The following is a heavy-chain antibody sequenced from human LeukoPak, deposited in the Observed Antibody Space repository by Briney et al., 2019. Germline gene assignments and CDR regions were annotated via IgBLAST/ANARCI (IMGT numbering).Heavy chain of an antibody. CDR1: GFTFSSYS. D-gene: IGHD1-1*01. V-gene: IGHV3-21*01. CDR2: ISSSSSYT. J-gene: IGHJ3*02. Sequence: GGSLRLSCAASGFTFSSYSMSWVRQAAGKVLEWVSSISSSSSYTYYADSVTGRFTISRDNAKNSPYLQMNSLRAEHTAVYYCATPPHENDRAFDIWGQGTMVTVSS. CDR3: ATPPHENDRAFDI.